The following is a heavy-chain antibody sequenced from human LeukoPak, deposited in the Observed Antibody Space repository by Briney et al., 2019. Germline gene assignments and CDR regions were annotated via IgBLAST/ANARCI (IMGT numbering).Heavy chain of an antibody. J-gene: IGHJ4*02. CDR1: GYSFTSYW. Sequence: GESLKISCKGSGYSFTSYWIGWVRQMPGKGLEWMGITWPGHSDTRYSPSFQGQVTISADESIRTAYLQWTSLKASDTAIYYCAIKRYYDNNDAPLYWGQGTLVTVSS. CDR3: AIKRYYDNNDAPLY. V-gene: IGHV5-51*01. D-gene: IGHD3-16*01. CDR2: TWPGHSDT.